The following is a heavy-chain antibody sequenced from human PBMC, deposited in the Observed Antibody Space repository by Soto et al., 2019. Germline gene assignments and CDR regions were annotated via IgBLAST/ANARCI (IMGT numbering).Heavy chain of an antibody. CDR3: ARSGHSSSCDWFDS. J-gene: IGHJ5*01. V-gene: IGHV3-23*01. CDR1: GFTFSSYA. Sequence: GGSLRLSCAASGFTFSSYAMSWVRQPLGKGQEWVSAISASGGSTYYADSVKGRFTISRDNSKNTLYLQMNSLRAEDTAVYYCARSGHSSSCDWFDSWGQGTLVTVSS. D-gene: IGHD6-6*01. CDR2: ISASGGST.